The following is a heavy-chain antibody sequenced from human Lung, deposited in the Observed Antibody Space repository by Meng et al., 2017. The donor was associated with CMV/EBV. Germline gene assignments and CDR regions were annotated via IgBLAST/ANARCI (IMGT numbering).Heavy chain of an antibody. J-gene: IGHJ5*02. Sequence: GGSXRLSCAASGFTFGGYCMNWVRQAPGKGLEWISSISSSSTYIYYADSVKGRFTISRDNAENSLYLEMNSLRPEDTAVYYCVRDLPPYYDFWSGYLDLXGQGXLVTVSS. D-gene: IGHD3-3*01. CDR1: GFTFGGYC. V-gene: IGHV3-21*01. CDR2: ISSSSTYI. CDR3: VRDLPPYYDFWSGYLDL.